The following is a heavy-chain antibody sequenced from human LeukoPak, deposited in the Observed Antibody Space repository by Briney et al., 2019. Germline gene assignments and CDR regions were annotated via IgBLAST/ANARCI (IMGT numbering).Heavy chain of an antibody. CDR1: GFTFTTYY. CDR2: INPSAGSA. V-gene: IGHV1-46*01. D-gene: IGHD3-22*01. CDR3: ARGYYYDSSGYHHFDY. J-gene: IGHJ4*02. Sequence: ASVKVSCKASGFTFTTYYVHWLRQAPGQGLEWVGIINPSAGSASYAQKFQGRVTMTRDTSTSTVFMELSSLRSEDTAVYYCARGYYYDSSGYHHFDYWGQGSLVTVSS.